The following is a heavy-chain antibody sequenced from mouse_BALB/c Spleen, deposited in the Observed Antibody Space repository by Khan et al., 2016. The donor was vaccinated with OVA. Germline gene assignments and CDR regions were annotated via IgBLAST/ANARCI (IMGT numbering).Heavy chain of an antibody. D-gene: IGHD1-1*01. Sequence: QVQLKESGPGLVAPSQSLSITCTVSGFSLTSYGVTWVRQPPGKGLEWLGVIWGDGNTNYHSTLIYRLIISKDISKSQVFLKLNSLQTDDTATYYCAKFTPDYYSMDYWGQGTSVTVSS. V-gene: IGHV2-3*01. J-gene: IGHJ4*01. CDR1: GFSLTSYG. CDR3: AKFTPDYYSMDY. CDR2: IWGDGNT.